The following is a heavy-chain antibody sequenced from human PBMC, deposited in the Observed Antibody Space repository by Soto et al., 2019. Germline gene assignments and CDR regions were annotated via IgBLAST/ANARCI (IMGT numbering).Heavy chain of an antibody. D-gene: IGHD3-10*01. CDR2: VSRSGSAI. V-gene: IGHV3-48*03. J-gene: IGHJ4*02. CDR3: ARGAYGL. CDR1: GFMLNSYE. Sequence: PGWSLRLSCAASGFMLNSYEMNWVRQAPGKGLEWVSYVSRSGSAIYYAHSVKGRFTISRDNAKNSLYLQMNSLRAEDTAVYYCARGAYGLWGQGTLVTVSS.